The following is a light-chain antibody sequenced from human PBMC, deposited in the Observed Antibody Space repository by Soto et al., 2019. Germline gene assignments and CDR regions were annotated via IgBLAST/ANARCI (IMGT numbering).Light chain of an antibody. V-gene: IGLV1-40*01. CDR2: GNS. CDR3: QSYDSSLSGWV. CDR1: SSNIGAGYD. J-gene: IGLJ3*02. Sequence: QSVLTQPPLVSGAPGQRVTISCTGSSSNIGAGYDVHWYQQLPGTAPKLLIYGNSNRPSGVPDRFSGSKSGTSASLAITGLRAEDEADYYRQSYDSSLSGWVFGGGTKLTVL.